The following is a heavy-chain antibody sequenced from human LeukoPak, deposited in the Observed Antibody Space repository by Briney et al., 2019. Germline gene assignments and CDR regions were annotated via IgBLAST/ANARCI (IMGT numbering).Heavy chain of an antibody. Sequence: GGSLRLSCAASGFTFSGYAMSWVRQTPGKGLEWVSAISGSGGSTYYADSVKGRFTISRDNSKNTLYLQMNSLRAEDTAVYYCAKDVYDFWSGYYPYYFDYWGQGTLVTVSS. V-gene: IGHV3-23*01. CDR3: AKDVYDFWSGYYPYYFDY. CDR2: ISGSGGST. D-gene: IGHD3-3*01. CDR1: GFTFSGYA. J-gene: IGHJ4*02.